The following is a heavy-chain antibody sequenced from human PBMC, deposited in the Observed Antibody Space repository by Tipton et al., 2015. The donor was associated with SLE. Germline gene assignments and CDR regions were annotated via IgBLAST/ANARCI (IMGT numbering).Heavy chain of an antibody. CDR2: IRSDGSVI. D-gene: IGHD3-16*01. J-gene: IGHJ4*02. CDR3: AKTASLSWGYFDY. Sequence: SLRLSCAASGFTFRTSGMHWVRQAPGKGLEWVSFIRSDGSVIYYADSVKGRFTISRDNSKSMLYLQMNSLRAEDTAVYYCAKTASLSWGYFDYWGQGTQVTVSS. V-gene: IGHV3-30*02. CDR1: GFTFRTSG.